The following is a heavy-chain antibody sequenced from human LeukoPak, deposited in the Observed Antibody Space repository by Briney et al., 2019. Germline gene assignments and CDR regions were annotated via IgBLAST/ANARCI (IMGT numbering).Heavy chain of an antibody. J-gene: IGHJ4*02. Sequence: SETLSLTCSVSGGSVSSRSCHWGWIRQPPGKGLEWIGSIYYSGNTYYNPSLKSRVTISVDTSKDQFSLKLTSVTAADTAVYYCARSNGDYFAYIDYWGQGTLVIVSS. V-gene: IGHV4-39*01. CDR1: GGSVSSRSCH. CDR3: ARSNGDYFAYIDY. CDR2: IYYSGNT. D-gene: IGHD4-17*01.